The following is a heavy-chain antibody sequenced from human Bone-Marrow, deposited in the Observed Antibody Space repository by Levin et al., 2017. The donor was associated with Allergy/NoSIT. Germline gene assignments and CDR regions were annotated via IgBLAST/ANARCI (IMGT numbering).Heavy chain of an antibody. CDR2: ISYDGSNK. V-gene: IGHV3-30*18. CDR3: AKGGVMVRGVIILRGIDY. J-gene: IGHJ4*02. Sequence: GESLKISCAASGFTFSSYGMHWVRQAPGKGLEWVAVISYDGSNKYYADSVKGRFTISRDNSKNTLYLQMNSLRAEDTAVYYCAKGGVMVRGVIILRGIDYWGQGTLVTVSS. D-gene: IGHD3-10*01. CDR1: GFTFSSYG.